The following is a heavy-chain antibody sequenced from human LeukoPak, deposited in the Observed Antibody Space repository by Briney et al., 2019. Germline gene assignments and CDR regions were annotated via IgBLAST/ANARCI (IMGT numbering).Heavy chain of an antibody. J-gene: IGHJ4*02. D-gene: IGHD6-6*01. CDR3: ARLYSSYYFDY. V-gene: IGHV4-38-2*01. CDR2: IYHSGSA. Sequence: PSETLSLTCGVSGYSITNGYYWAGIRQPPAQGLEWFAYIYHSGSAYYNPSLKSRVTISVDTSKNQFSLELSSVTAADTAVYYCARLYSSYYFDYWGQGTLVTVSS. CDR1: GYSITNGYY.